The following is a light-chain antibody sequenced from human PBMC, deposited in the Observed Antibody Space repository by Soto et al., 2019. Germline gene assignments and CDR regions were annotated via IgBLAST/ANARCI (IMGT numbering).Light chain of an antibody. V-gene: IGLV2-14*01. CDR3: SSYTTSSTLV. Sequence: QSALAHPASVSGSPGQSITISCTGTSSDVGAYDFVSWYQHHPGKAPKLIIYEVSNRPSWVSDRFSGSKSGNTASLTISGLQAEDETDSYCSSYTTSSTLVFGTATKLTVL. CDR1: SSDVGAYDF. CDR2: EVS. J-gene: IGLJ1*01.